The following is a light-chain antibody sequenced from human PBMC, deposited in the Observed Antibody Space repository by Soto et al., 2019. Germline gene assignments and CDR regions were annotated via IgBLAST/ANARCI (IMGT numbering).Light chain of an antibody. CDR3: KSYAGSNTYV. CDR2: EVV. Sequence: QSVLTQPPSASGSPGQSVTISCTGTKNDIGVYDVVSWYQHHPGKAPRLIIYEVVQRPSGAPDRFSGSKSGNTASPTVSGRQAADEADYFCKSYAGSNTYVFGSGTKLTVL. J-gene: IGLJ1*01. CDR1: KNDIGVYDV. V-gene: IGLV2-8*01.